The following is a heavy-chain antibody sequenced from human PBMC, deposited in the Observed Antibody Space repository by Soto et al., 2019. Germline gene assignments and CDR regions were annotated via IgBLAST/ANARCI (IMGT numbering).Heavy chain of an antibody. V-gene: IGHV4-59*01. CDR2: IFYSDNT. CDR3: ASSNIAAAGFYYYGMDV. Sequence: SETLSLTCTVSGGSISTYYWSWIRQSPGKGLEWIGYIFYSDNTNYNPSLRSRVTISVDTSKNQFSLKLSSVTAADTAVYYCASSNIAAAGFYYYGMDVWGRGTTVTVS. J-gene: IGHJ6*02. CDR1: GGSISTYY. D-gene: IGHD6-13*01.